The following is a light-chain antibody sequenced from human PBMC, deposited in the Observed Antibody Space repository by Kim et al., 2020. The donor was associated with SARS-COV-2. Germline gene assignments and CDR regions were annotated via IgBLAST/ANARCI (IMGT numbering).Light chain of an antibody. V-gene: IGLV1-51*01. CDR3: GTWDSSLSAVV. J-gene: IGLJ1*01. CDR2: DNN. Sequence: GQKVTISCSGSSSNIGNNYVSWYQQLPGTDPKLLIYDNNKRPSGIPARFSGSKSGTSATLGITGLQTGDEADYYCGTWDSSLSAVVFGTGTKVTVL. CDR1: SSNIGNNY.